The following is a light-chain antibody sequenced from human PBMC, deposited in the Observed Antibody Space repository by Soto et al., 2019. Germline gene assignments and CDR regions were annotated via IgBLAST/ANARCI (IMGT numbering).Light chain of an antibody. V-gene: IGLV1-40*01. J-gene: IGLJ1*01. Sequence: QAVVTQPPSVSGAPGQRVTISCTGSSSYIGAGYEVHWYQQLPGTAPKLLIFDNSNRPSGVPDRFSGSKSGTSASLAITGLQAEDEADYYCQSYDSSLSGYVFGTGTKVTVL. CDR3: QSYDSSLSGYV. CDR1: SSYIGAGYE. CDR2: DNS.